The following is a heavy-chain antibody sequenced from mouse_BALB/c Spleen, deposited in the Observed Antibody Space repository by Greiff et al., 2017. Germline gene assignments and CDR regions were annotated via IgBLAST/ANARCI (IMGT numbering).Heavy chain of an antibody. CDR1: GFSLTSYG. CDR3: ARDPDSSGPFAY. D-gene: IGHD3-2*01. Sequence: QVQLQQSGPGLVQPSQSLSITCTVSGFSLTSYGVHWVRQPPGKGLEWLGVIWAGGSTNYNSALMSRLSISKDNSKSQVFLKMNSLQTDDTAMYYCARDPDSSGPFAYWGQGTLVTVSA. J-gene: IGHJ3*01. V-gene: IGHV2-9*02. CDR2: IWAGGST.